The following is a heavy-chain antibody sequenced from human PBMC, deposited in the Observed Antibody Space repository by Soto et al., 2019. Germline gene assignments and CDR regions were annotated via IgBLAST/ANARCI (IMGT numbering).Heavy chain of an antibody. V-gene: IGHV4-59*01. CDR1: GGSISSYY. J-gene: IGHJ6*02. CDR2: IYYSGST. D-gene: IGHD3-3*01. Sequence: SETLSLTCTVSGGSISSYYWSWIRQPPGKGLEWSGYIYYSGSTNYNPSLKSRVTISVDPSKNQFSLKLSSVTAADTAVYYCARDPLITIFGVVIPGYYGMDVWGQGTTVTV. CDR3: ARDPLITIFGVVIPGYYGMDV.